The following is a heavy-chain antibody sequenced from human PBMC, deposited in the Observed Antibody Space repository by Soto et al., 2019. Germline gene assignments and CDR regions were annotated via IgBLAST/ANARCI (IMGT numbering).Heavy chain of an antibody. V-gene: IGHV3-33*01. CDR1: GFRFSTYG. Sequence: GGSLRLSCAASGFRFSTYGMHWVRQAPGKGLEWVAVIWANGINKYYADSVRGRFTISRDNSKNTLDLQMNSLRAEDTAVYYCARDRVAGIWGDAFDIWGQGTMVTVSS. J-gene: IGHJ3*02. CDR2: IWANGINK. CDR3: ARDRVAGIWGDAFDI. D-gene: IGHD3-16*01.